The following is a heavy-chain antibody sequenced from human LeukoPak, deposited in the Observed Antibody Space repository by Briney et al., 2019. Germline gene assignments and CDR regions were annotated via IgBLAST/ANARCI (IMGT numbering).Heavy chain of an antibody. J-gene: IGHJ5*02. Sequence: GGSLRLSCAASGFTFSSYSMNWVRQAPGKGLEWASYISSSSRTIYYADSVKGRFTISRDNAKNSLYLQMNSLRDEDTAVYYCARVVATMVNWFDPWGQGTLVTVSS. V-gene: IGHV3-48*02. CDR2: ISSSSRTI. CDR1: GFTFSSYS. CDR3: ARVVATMVNWFDP. D-gene: IGHD5-12*01.